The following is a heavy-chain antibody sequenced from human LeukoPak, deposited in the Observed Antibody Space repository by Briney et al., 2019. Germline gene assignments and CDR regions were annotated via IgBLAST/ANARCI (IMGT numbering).Heavy chain of an antibody. CDR1: GFTFSSYA. CDR2: ISGNGGST. D-gene: IGHD6-13*01. Sequence: PGGSLRLSCSASGFTFSSYAMHWVRQAPGKGLEYVSAISGNGGSTYYADSVKGRFTIFRDNSKNTLYLQMSSLRAEDTAVYYCVKGDRSRWYYFDYWGQGTLVTVSS. J-gene: IGHJ4*02. V-gene: IGHV3-64D*09. CDR3: VKGDRSRWYYFDY.